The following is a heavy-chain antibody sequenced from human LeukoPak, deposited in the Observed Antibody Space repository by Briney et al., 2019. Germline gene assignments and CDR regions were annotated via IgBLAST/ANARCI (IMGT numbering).Heavy chain of an antibody. Sequence: GGSLRLSCAASGFTFSTYAMSWVRQAPGKGLEWVSAISGSGGSTYYADSVKGRFTISRDNSKNTLYLQMNSLRAEDTAVYYCARGPSGYHNTGGQGTLVTVSS. J-gene: IGHJ4*02. D-gene: IGHD5-12*01. CDR2: ISGSGGST. V-gene: IGHV3-23*01. CDR1: GFTFSTYA. CDR3: ARGPSGYHNT.